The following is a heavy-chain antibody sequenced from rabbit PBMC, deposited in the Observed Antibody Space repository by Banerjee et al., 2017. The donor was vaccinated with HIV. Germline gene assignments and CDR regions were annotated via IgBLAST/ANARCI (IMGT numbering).Heavy chain of an antibody. D-gene: IGHD7-1*01. Sequence: QEQLEESGGDLVKPEGSLPLTCPASGFSFSSSSWICWVRQAPGKGLEWIGCIYTGSSSTYYASWAKGRFTVSKTSSTTVTLQMTSLTAADTATYFCARNNATGITYDLWGPGTLVTVS. J-gene: IGHJ4*01. CDR2: IYTGSSST. V-gene: IGHV1S45*01. CDR1: GFSFSSSSW. CDR3: ARNNATGITYDL.